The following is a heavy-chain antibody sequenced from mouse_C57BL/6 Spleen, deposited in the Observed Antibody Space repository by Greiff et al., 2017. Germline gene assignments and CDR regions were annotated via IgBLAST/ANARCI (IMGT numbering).Heavy chain of an antibody. V-gene: IGHV3-8*01. Sequence: EVMLVESGPGLAKPSQTLSLTCSVTGYSITSDYWNWIRKFPGNKLEYIGYISYSGSTYYNPSHKSRISITRESSKNQYYLQLNSVATEDTATYYCARSRERYFDVWGTGTTVTVSA. CDR1: GYSITSDY. J-gene: IGHJ1*03. CDR3: ARSRERYFDV. CDR2: ISYSGST.